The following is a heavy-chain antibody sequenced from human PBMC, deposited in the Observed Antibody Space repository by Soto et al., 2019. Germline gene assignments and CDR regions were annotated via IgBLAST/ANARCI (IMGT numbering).Heavy chain of an antibody. CDR3: ATESGSTYGYFDH. J-gene: IGHJ4*02. CDR1: GGSVTSDEDY. D-gene: IGHD5-18*01. Sequence: SETLSLTCTVSGGSVTSDEDYWTWIRQSPGKGLEWIGYISNSGSTGYNPSLKTRLSMSVDRSKNQFTLRLTSVTAADTAVYFCATESGSTYGYFDHWGQGAQVTVSS. V-gene: IGHV4-30-4*01. CDR2: ISNSGST.